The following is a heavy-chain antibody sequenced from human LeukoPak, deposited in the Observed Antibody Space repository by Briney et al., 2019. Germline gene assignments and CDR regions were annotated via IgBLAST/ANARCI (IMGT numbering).Heavy chain of an antibody. CDR2: IYYSGDT. J-gene: IGHJ4*02. CDR1: GTSISNYY. CDR3: ARGTTRYTTTYYFDY. D-gene: IGHD2-2*02. Sequence: SETLSLTCTVSGTSISNYYWSWIRQPPGKGLEWIGYIYYSGDTNYNPSLKSRVTMSVDTSKNQFSLKSSSLTAADTAVFYCARGTTRYTTTYYFDYWGQGTLVTVSS. V-gene: IGHV4-59*01.